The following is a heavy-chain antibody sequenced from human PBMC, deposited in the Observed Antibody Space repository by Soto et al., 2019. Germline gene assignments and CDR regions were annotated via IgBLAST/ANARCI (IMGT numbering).Heavy chain of an antibody. CDR2: IYSGDST. CDR3: AKSGGNGWFADAFDV. V-gene: IGHV3-53*01. D-gene: IGHD6-19*01. CDR1: GFIVRSYY. Sequence: GGSLRLSCAGSGFIVRSYYMSWVRQAPGKGPEWISVIYSGDSTYYADSVKGRFTISRDNSENTLYLQLNSLRAEDTAVYYCAKSGGNGWFADAFDVWGQGTMVTVSS. J-gene: IGHJ3*01.